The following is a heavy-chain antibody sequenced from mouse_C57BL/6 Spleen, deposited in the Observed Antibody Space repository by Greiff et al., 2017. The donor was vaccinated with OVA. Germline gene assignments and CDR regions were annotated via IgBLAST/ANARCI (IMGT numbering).Heavy chain of an antibody. J-gene: IGHJ4*01. D-gene: IGHD3-2*02. V-gene: IGHV1-43*01. CDR1: GYSFTGYY. CDR2: INPSTGGT. Sequence: EVMLVESGPELVKPGASVKISCKASGYSFTGYYMHWVKQSSEKSLEWIGEINPSTGGTSYNQKFKGKATLTVDKSSSTAYMQLKSLTSEDSAVYYCARSGYYAMDYWGQGTSVTVSS. CDR3: ARSGYYAMDY.